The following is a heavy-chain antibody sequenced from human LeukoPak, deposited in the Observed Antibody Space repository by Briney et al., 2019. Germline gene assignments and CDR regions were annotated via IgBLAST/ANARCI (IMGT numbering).Heavy chain of an antibody. Sequence: PSETLSLTCTVSGGSISSYYWSWIRQPPGKGLEWIGYIYYSGSTNYNPSLKSRVTISVDTSKNQFSLKLSSVTAADTAVYYCARASGWFGEFYYFDYWGQGTLVTVSS. CDR3: ARASGWFGEFYYFDY. J-gene: IGHJ4*02. V-gene: IGHV4-59*01. CDR2: IYYSGST. D-gene: IGHD3-10*01. CDR1: GGSISSYY.